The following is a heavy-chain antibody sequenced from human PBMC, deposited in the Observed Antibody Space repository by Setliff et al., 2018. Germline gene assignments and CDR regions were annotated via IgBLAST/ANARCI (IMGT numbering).Heavy chain of an antibody. V-gene: IGHV4-34*08. CDR1: GGTFSDYF. J-gene: IGHJ4*02. CDR2: INHSGSS. D-gene: IGHD6-6*01. CDR3: ARGRNVAARLLDS. Sequence: SETLSLTCGASGGTFSDYFWTWIRQSPGKGLEWIGEINHSGSSNYNPSLKSRVTISIDKSNNQFSLKVTSVTAADTGIYYCARGRNVAARLLDSWGQGAQVTVS.